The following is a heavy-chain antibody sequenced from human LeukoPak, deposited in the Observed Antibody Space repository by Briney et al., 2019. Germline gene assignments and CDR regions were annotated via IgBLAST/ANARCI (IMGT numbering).Heavy chain of an antibody. V-gene: IGHV3-30*02. CDR2: IRYDGSDK. CDR1: GFTFRDYG. CDR3: AKDIGRSSYYYFDY. J-gene: IGHJ4*02. D-gene: IGHD6-13*01. Sequence: GGSLRLSCAASGFTFRDYGMHWVRQAPGKGLEWVAFIRYDGSDKYYADSVKGRFTISRDNSKNTLYVQMNTLRAEDTAVYYCAKDIGRSSYYYFDYWGQGTLVTVSS.